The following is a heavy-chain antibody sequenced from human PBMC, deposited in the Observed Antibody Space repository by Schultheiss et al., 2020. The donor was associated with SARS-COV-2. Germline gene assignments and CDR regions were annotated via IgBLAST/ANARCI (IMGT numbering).Heavy chain of an antibody. CDR1: GFTFSGSA. CDR2: IRSKANSYAT. J-gene: IGHJ4*02. Sequence: GESLKISCAASGFTFSGSAMHWVRQASGKGLEWVGRIRSKANSYATAYAASVKGRFTISRDDSKNTAYLQMNSLKTEDTAVYYCAKANYDSSGAREAGWGQGTLVTVSS. CDR3: AKANYDSSGAREAG. D-gene: IGHD3-22*01. V-gene: IGHV3-73*01.